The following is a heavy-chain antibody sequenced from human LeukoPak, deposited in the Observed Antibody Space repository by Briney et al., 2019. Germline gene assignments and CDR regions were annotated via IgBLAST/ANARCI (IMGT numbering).Heavy chain of an antibody. CDR3: ARDRSRYSYGPGWYYMDV. J-gene: IGHJ6*03. CDR1: GGTFSSYA. CDR2: IIPIFGTA. Sequence: SVTVSCKASGGTFSSYAISWVRQAPAQGLEWMGGIIPIFGTANYAQKFQGGVTITADESTSTAYMELSSLRSEDTAVYYCARDRSRYSYGPGWYYMDVWGKGTTVTVSS. D-gene: IGHD5-18*01. V-gene: IGHV1-69*13.